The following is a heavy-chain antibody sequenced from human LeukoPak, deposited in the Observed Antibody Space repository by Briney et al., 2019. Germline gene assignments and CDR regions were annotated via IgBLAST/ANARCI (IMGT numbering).Heavy chain of an antibody. D-gene: IGHD3-10*01. CDR2: INPNSGGT. V-gene: IGHV1-2*02. CDR3: ARDHDFYGSGSRPFDY. CDR1: GYTFTGYY. Sequence: ASVKVSCKASGYTFTGYYMHWVRQAPGQGLEWMGWINPNSGGTNYAQKFQGRVTMTRDTSISTAYMELSRLRSDDTAVYYCARDHDFYGSGSRPFDYWGQGTLVTVSS. J-gene: IGHJ4*02.